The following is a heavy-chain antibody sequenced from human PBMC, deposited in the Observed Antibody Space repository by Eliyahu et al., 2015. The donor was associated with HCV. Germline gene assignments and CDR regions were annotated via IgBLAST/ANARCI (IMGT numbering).Heavy chain of an antibody. V-gene: IGHV3-74*03. CDR3: AHLHGGSFSFDI. CDR2: LSPDGTAA. J-gene: IGHJ3*02. CDR1: GFTFSAYW. D-gene: IGHD1-26*01. Sequence: DVQLVQSGGGLIQPGGXLRLSCTASGFTFSAYWXHXLRQAPGKGLXWVAXLSPDGTAATYADSVKGRSTISRDNAKNTLFLQMSSLRAEDTAVYFCAHLHGGSFSFDIWSQGTVVAVSS.